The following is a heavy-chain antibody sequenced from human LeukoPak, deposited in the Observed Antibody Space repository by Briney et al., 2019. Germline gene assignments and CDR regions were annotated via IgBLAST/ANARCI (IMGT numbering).Heavy chain of an antibody. CDR2: IYYSGST. V-gene: IGHV4-39*02. CDR1: GGSISSSNYF. J-gene: IGHJ6*03. Sequence: PSETLSLTCTVSGGSISSSNYFWGWIRQPPGKGLEWIGSIYYSGSTYYNPSLKSRVTISVDTSKNQFSLKLSSVTAADTAVYYCARDPYSGSYGNEYYYYMDVWGKGTTVTISS. CDR3: ARDPYSGSYGNEYYYYMDV. D-gene: IGHD1-26*01.